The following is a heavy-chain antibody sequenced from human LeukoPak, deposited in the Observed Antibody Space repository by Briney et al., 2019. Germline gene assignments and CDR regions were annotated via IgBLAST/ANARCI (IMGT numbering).Heavy chain of an antibody. J-gene: IGHJ5*02. V-gene: IGHV3-21*01. CDR1: GFTFSTYS. CDR2: ISSSSSYI. D-gene: IGHD3-22*01. Sequence: GSLRLSCAASGFTFSTYSMNWVRQAPGKGLEWVSSISSSSSYIYYADSVKGRFTISRDNAKNSLYLQMNSLRAEDTAVYYCARGICYDSSGYLGPDWFDPWGQGTLVTVSS. CDR3: ARGICYDSSGYLGPDWFDP.